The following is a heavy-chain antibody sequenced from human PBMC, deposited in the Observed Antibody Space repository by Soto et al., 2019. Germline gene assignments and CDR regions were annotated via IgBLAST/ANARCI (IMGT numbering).Heavy chain of an antibody. CDR1: GYTFTSYG. CDR2: ISAYNGNT. D-gene: IGHD2-21*02. Sequence: ASVKVSCKASGYTFTSYGISWVRQAPGQGLEWMGWISAYNGNTNYAQKLQGRVTMTTDTSTSTAYMELRSLRSDDTAVYYCARHIVVVTAISAYYYYGMDVWGQGTTVTVSS. CDR3: ARHIVVVTAISAYYYYGMDV. V-gene: IGHV1-18*04. J-gene: IGHJ6*02.